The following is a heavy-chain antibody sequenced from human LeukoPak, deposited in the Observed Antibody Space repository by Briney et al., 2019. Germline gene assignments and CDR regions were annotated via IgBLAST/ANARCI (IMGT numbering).Heavy chain of an antibody. CDR2: IYYSGST. CDR3: ARQKPGNYAFDI. J-gene: IGHJ3*02. CDR1: GGSFSGYY. Sequence: SETLSLTCAVYGGSFSGYYWSWIRQPPGEGLEWIGYIYYSGSTNYKPSLKSRVTISVDTSKNQLSLKLSSVTAADTAVYYCARQKPGNYAFDIWGQGTMVTVSS. V-gene: IGHV4-59*08. D-gene: IGHD2-21*01.